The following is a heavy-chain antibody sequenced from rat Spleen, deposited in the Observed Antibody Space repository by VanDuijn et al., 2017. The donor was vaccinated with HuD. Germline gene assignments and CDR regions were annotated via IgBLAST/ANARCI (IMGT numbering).Heavy chain of an antibody. CDR1: GYSITSSYR. V-gene: IGHV3-3*01. J-gene: IGHJ3*01. CDR3: ATSEGVHYYLPFAY. Sequence: EVQLQESGPGLVKPSQSLSLTCSVTGYSITSSYRWNWIRKFPGNKLEWLGYINNAGSTVYNPSLKSRISITRDTSKNQFFLQVNSVSSEDTATYYCATSEGVHYYLPFAYWGQGTLVTVSS. D-gene: IGHD1-1*01. CDR2: INNAGST.